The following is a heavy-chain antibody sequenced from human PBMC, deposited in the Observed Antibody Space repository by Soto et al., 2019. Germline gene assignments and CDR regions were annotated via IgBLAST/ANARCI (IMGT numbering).Heavy chain of an antibody. CDR1: GFTFSNYA. V-gene: IGHV3-23*01. CDR3: AKENPRYGDYPPFDY. CDR2: IGGSGIST. J-gene: IGHJ4*02. D-gene: IGHD4-17*01. Sequence: EVQLLESGGGLVQPGGSLRLSCAASGFTFSNYAMSWVRQAPGKGLEWVSAIGGSGISTYYADSVKGRFTISRDNSKNPLYLQMNSLRAEDTAIYFCAKENPRYGDYPPFDYWGQGTLVTVSS.